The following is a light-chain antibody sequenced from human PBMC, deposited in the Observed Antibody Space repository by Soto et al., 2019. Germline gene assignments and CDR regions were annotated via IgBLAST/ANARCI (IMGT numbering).Light chain of an antibody. Sequence: IRSTPSPSTLSASLGDRVTITGRAGQSISSWLAWYQQKTGKAPKLLIYDASSLESGVPSRFSGSGSGTEFTLTIRRLQNDDLANYYCQTYNSYPRTFGQGTKVDIK. CDR2: DAS. CDR1: QSISSW. V-gene: IGKV1-5*01. J-gene: IGKJ1*01. CDR3: QTYNSYPRT.